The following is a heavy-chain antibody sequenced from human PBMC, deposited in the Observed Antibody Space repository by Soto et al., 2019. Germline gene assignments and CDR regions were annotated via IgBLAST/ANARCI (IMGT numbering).Heavy chain of an antibody. J-gene: IGHJ4*02. CDR3: AKGYGAIRITMIVVPPKY. V-gene: IGHV3-30*18. CDR2: ISYDGSNK. Sequence: LRLSCAASGFTFSSYGMHWVRQAPGKGLEWVAVISYDGSNKYYADSVKGRFTISRDNSKNTLYLRMNSLRAEDTAVYYCAKGYGAIRITMIVVPPKYWGQGTLVTVSS. D-gene: IGHD3-22*01. CDR1: GFTFSSYG.